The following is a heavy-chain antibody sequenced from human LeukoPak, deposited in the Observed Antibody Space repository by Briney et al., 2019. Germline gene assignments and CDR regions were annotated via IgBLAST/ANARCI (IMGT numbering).Heavy chain of an antibody. J-gene: IGHJ4*02. Sequence: SVKVSCKASGGTFSSYAISWVRQAPGQGLEWMGGIIPIFGTANYAQKFQGRVTITADESTSTAYMELSSLRSEDTAVYYCARAGERGSSTSRLDYWGQGTLVTVSS. CDR2: IIPIFGTA. V-gene: IGHV1-69*13. CDR1: GGTFSSYA. CDR3: ARAGERGSSTSRLDY. D-gene: IGHD2-2*01.